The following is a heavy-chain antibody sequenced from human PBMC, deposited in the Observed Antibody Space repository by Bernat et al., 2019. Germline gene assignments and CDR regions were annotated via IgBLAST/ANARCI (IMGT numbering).Heavy chain of an antibody. CDR3: AKYGAPGGIAERYFDY. D-gene: IGHD6-13*01. V-gene: IGHV3-23*04. CDR1: GFTFSSYA. CDR2: INAGGTAT. J-gene: IGHJ4*02. Sequence: EVQLVESGGGLVQPGGSLRLSCAASGFTFSSYAMSWVRQAPGKGLEWVSTINAGGTATYHADSVKGRYTISRDNSKNRMYLSMNSLRAEDTAVYYCAKYGAPGGIAERYFDYWGQGTLVTVSS.